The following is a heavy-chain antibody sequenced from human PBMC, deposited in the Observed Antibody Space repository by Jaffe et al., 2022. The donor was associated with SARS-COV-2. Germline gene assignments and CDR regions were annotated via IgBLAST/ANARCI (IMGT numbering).Heavy chain of an antibody. J-gene: IGHJ4*02. Sequence: QVQLVESGGGVVQPGRSLRLSCAASGFTFSSYAMHWVRQAPGKGLEWVAVISYDGSNKYYADSVKGRFTISRDNSKNTLYLQMNSLRAEDTAVYYCASSQVGAMVFGGGQGTLVTVSS. V-gene: IGHV3-30-3*01. D-gene: IGHD1-26*01. CDR1: GFTFSSYA. CDR3: ASSQVGAMVFG. CDR2: ISYDGSNK.